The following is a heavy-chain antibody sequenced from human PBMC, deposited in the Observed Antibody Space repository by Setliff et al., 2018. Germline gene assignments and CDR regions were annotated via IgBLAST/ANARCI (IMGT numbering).Heavy chain of an antibody. CDR2: IYYSGST. Sequence: SETLSLTCAVSGYSISSSYYWGWIRQPPGKGLEWIGSIYYSGSTYYNPSLKSRVTISVDTSKNQFSLKLSSVTAADTAVYYCASRATYYNFWSGYYLYWGQGTLVTVSS. V-gene: IGHV4-38-2*01. D-gene: IGHD3-3*01. J-gene: IGHJ4*02. CDR3: ASRATYYNFWSGYYLY. CDR1: GYSISSSYY.